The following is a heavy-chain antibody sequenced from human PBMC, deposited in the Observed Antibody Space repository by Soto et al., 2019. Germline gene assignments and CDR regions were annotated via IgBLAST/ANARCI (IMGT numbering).Heavy chain of an antibody. D-gene: IGHD1-26*01. CDR2: IYYSGST. CDR3: ARGGCELLEWRGYYGMDV. Sequence: SETLSLTCTVSGGSISSSSYYWGWIRQPPGKGLEWIGSIYYSGSTYYNPSLKSRVTISVDTSKNQFSLKLSSVTAADTAVYYCARGGCELLEWRGYYGMDVWGQGTTVNVSS. J-gene: IGHJ6*02. CDR1: GGSISSSSYY. V-gene: IGHV4-39*01.